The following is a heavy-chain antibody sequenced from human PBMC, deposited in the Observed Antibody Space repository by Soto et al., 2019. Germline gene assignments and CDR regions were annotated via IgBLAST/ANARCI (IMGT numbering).Heavy chain of an antibody. CDR3: ARRLGGGGDYFYGMDV. CDR1: GYPFREYY. CDR2: INHNSGGT. V-gene: IGHV1-2*02. D-gene: IGHD3-10*01. Sequence: QEQLVQSGAEVKKPGASVKVSCKTSGYPFREYYIHWMRQVAGQGLEWMGWINHNSGGTKYGKKFEGGITMTSDTSIGTAYMELRRLRSGDTAVYYCARRLGGGGDYFYGMDVWGQGTAVIVSS. J-gene: IGHJ6*02.